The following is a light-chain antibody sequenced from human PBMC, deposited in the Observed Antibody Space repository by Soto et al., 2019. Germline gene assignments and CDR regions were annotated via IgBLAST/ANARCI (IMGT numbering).Light chain of an antibody. V-gene: IGKV3-11*01. J-gene: IGKJ5*01. CDR3: QQRSNWPPIT. CDR1: QSVSSY. Sequence: EIVLTQSPATLSLSPGEIATLFCISSQSVSSYLAWYQQKPGQAPRLLIYDASNRATGIPARFSGSGSGTDFTLTISSLEPEDFAVYYCQQRSNWPPITFGQGTRLEIK. CDR2: DAS.